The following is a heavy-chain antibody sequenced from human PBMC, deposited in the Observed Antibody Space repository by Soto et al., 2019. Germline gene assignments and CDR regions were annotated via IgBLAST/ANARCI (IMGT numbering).Heavy chain of an antibody. V-gene: IGHV4-39*07. CDR2: IYYSVST. Sequence: SETMSLTCTFYCCSITSSSYSWGWIRQPPGKGLEWIGTIYYSVSTYYNPSLQSRVTISVDTSKNQFSLKLSSVTAADTAVYSCARWELRIRNAFDLWGQGTMVT. J-gene: IGHJ3*01. CDR3: ARWELRIRNAFDL. D-gene: IGHD1-7*01. CDR1: CCSITSSSYS.